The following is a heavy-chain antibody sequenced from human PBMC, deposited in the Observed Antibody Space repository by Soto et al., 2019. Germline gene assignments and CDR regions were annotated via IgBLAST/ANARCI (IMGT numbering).Heavy chain of an antibody. Sequence: GGSLRLSCAASGFTFSSYAMSWVRQAPGKGLEWVSAISGSGGSTYYADSVKGRFTTSRDNSKNTLYLQMNSLRAEDTAVYYCAKDVSGSYFHFDYWGQGTLVTVSS. V-gene: IGHV3-23*01. CDR1: GFTFSSYA. CDR3: AKDVSGSYFHFDY. D-gene: IGHD1-26*01. CDR2: ISGSGGST. J-gene: IGHJ4*02.